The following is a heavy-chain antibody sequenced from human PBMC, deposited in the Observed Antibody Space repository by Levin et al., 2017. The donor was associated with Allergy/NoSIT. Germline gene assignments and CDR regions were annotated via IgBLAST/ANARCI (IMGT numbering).Heavy chain of an antibody. Sequence: GGSLRLSCAASGFSFSTYEMNWVRQAPGKGLEWIAYISTSGSTIKYADSVKGRFTVSRDNSENSLYLQMDSLRAEDTAVYFCARMGEYNWFYPWGQGTLVTVSS. V-gene: IGHV3-48*03. CDR2: ISTSGSTI. CDR1: GFSFSTYE. D-gene: IGHD3-16*01. J-gene: IGHJ5*02. CDR3: ARMGEYNWFYP.